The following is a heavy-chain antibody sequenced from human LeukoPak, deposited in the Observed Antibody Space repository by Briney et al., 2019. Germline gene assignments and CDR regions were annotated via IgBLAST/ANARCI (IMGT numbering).Heavy chain of an antibody. V-gene: IGHV3-7*03. D-gene: IGHD1-26*01. CDR2: IKQDGSEK. J-gene: IGHJ4*02. CDR1: GLTLSNYW. Sequence: GSLRLSCTASGLTLSNYWMIWVRQAPGKGLQWVAKIKQDGSEKYYVDSVKGRFTISRDNAENSLYLQMNSLRVEDTAVYYCAARSSGNPYFWGQGTLVTVSS. CDR3: AARSSGNPYF.